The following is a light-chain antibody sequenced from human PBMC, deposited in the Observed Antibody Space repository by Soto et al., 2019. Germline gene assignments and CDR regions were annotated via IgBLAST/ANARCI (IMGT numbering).Light chain of an antibody. J-gene: IGKJ2*01. V-gene: IGKV1-39*01. CDR2: TAS. CDR1: QSISRS. Sequence: DIQMTQSPSSLSASVGDRVTITCRASQSISRSLNWYQQKPGKAPKLLIYTASSLQSGVPSRFSGSGSGTDFALTISNLQPEDFANYCGQQGYSTPPDTVGQRTKLEIK. CDR3: QQGYSTPPDT.